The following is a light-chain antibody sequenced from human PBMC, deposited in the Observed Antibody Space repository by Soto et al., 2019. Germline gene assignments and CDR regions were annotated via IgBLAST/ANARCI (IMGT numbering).Light chain of an antibody. CDR1: SSNIGSNY. Sequence: QSVLTQPPSASGTPGQRVSISCSGSSSNIGSNYVYWYQQLPGTAPKLLIYRNKQRPSGVPDRFSGSEHGTSASLSVSGLRSEDEADYYCAAWDDSLSVYVFGTGTKGTDL. J-gene: IGLJ1*01. CDR3: AAWDDSLSVYV. CDR2: RNK. V-gene: IGLV1-47*02.